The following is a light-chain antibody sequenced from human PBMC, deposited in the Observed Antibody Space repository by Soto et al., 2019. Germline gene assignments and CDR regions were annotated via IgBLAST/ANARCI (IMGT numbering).Light chain of an antibody. J-gene: IGKJ1*01. CDR1: QSVSSN. CDR2: GAS. V-gene: IGKV3-15*01. Sequence: EIVMTQSPATLSVSRVERATLSCMASQSVSSNLAWYQQKPGQAPRLLIYGASTRATGIPARFSGSGSGTEFTLTISSLQSEDFAVYYCQQYNDWPRTVGQGTKVDI. CDR3: QQYNDWPRT.